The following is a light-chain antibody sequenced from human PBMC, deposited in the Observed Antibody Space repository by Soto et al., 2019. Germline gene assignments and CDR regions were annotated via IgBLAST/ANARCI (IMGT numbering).Light chain of an antibody. V-gene: IGKV3-20*01. Sequence: EFMLSLSLGTLSLYPGERATLSCRASQSVSRNYLAWYQQKPGQAPRLLISGASRRATGIPDRFSGSGSGTDFTLTISSLQPEDFAVYSCQQYSKAPITFGQRRLPEVK. CDR1: QSVSRNY. CDR3: QQYSKAPIT. J-gene: IGKJ5*01. CDR2: GAS.